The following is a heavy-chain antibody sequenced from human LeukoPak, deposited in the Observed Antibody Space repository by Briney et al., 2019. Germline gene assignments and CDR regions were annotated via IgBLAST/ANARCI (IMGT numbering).Heavy chain of an antibody. CDR1: GFTFSSYA. D-gene: IGHD3-10*01. J-gene: IGHJ4*02. CDR2: ISGSGGST. V-gene: IGHV3-23*01. CDR3: AKVRVYYGSGSLLGYFDY. Sequence: GGSLRLSCAASGFTFSSYAMSWVRQAPGKGLEWVSAISGSGGSTYYADSVKGRFTISRDNSKNTLYLQMNSLRAEDTAVYYCAKVRVYYGSGSLLGYFDYWGQGTLVTVSS.